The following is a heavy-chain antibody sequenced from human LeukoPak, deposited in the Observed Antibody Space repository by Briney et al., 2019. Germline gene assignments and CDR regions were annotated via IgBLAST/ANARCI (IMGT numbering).Heavy chain of an antibody. V-gene: IGHV3-33*01. CDR2: IWYDGSDK. Sequence: GGSLRLSCAASGFTFSSYGMHWVRQAPGKGLEWVAIIWYDGSDKYYADSVKGRFTTSRDNSKNTLYLQMNSLRAEDTAVYYCAREGSLSQGYYFDYWGQGTLVTVSS. CDR3: AREGSLSQGYYFDY. CDR1: GFTFSSYG. D-gene: IGHD1-26*01. J-gene: IGHJ4*02.